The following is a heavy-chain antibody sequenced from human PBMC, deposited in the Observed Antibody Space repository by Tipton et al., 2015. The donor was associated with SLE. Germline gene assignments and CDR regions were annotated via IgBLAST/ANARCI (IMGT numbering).Heavy chain of an antibody. V-gene: IGHV4-39*07. CDR2: MFYTGSA. Sequence: TLSLTCTVSGASVSSSVYSWGWIRQPPGKGLQWIGAMFYTGSAHYNPSLKGRVTISVDTSKNQFSLNLTSVTAADTAVYYCARRGSAFDVWSRGTTVTVSS. D-gene: IGHD6-13*01. CDR3: ARRGSAFDV. J-gene: IGHJ3*01. CDR1: GASVSSSVYS.